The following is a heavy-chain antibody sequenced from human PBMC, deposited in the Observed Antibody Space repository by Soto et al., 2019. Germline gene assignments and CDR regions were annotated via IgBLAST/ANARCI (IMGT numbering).Heavy chain of an antibody. CDR2: ISSSGSSM. Sequence: EVQLVESGGGLVKPGGSLRLSCAASGFTFSTYSMNWVRQAPGKGLEWVSSISSSGSSMYFADSLKGRFTISRDNAKNSLYLQMNSLRAEDTAVYYCARERNYYGSRGAREAFDSWGQGTMVTVSS. V-gene: IGHV3-21*01. CDR1: GFTFSTYS. J-gene: IGHJ3*02. D-gene: IGHD3-22*01. CDR3: ARERNYYGSRGAREAFDS.